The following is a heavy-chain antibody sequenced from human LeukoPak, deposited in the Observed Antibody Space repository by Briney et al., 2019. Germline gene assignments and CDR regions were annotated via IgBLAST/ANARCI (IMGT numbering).Heavy chain of an antibody. V-gene: IGHV1-8*01. J-gene: IGHJ6*02. CDR3: ARGPPYCRSTSCRKTKSYGMDV. D-gene: IGHD2-2*01. CDR1: GCTFTSYD. CDR2: MNPNSGNT. Sequence: GASVKDSCQASGCTFTSYDSNGVRQASGRGLAWMGWMNPNSGNTGYAHKFQGKVTMTRNTSISTAYMELSRLRSEDTAVYYCARGPPYCRSTSCRKTKSYGMDVWGQGTTVTVSS.